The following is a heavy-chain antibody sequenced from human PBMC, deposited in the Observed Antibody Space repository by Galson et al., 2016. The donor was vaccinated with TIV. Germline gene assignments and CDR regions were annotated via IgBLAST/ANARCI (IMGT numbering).Heavy chain of an antibody. CDR1: GGTLKNYH. V-gene: IGHV1-69*13. CDR2: IIPVFGSG. D-gene: IGHD3/OR15-3a*01. CDR3: ARRGGGRSTISGLTIVFDN. Sequence: SVKVSCKASGGTLKNYHIIWVRQAPRQGLEWMGGIIPVFGSGNYAQKFQGRATITADESTNTAYMELNSLKSDDTAVYYCARRGGGRSTISGLTIVFDNWGQGTLVAVSS. J-gene: IGHJ4*02.